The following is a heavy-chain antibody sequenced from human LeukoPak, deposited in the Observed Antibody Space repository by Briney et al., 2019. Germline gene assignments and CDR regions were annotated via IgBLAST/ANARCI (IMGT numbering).Heavy chain of an antibody. CDR3: ARDNDILTGYLLDP. V-gene: IGHV3-23*01. J-gene: IGHJ5*02. CDR2: IGGSGDDT. Sequence: GGSLRLSCAASGFTFRNSAMSWVRQAPGKGLEWVSAIGGSGDDTYYADSVKGRFTISRDNSKNTLYLQMNSLRAEDTAVYYCARDNDILTGYLLDPWGQGTLVTVSS. CDR1: GFTFRNSA. D-gene: IGHD3-9*01.